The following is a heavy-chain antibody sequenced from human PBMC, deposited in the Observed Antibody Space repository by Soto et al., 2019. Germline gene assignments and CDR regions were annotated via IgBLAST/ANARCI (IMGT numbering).Heavy chain of an antibody. CDR2: MKPNSGNT. CDR1: GYIFTRYD. D-gene: IGHD3-16*01. Sequence: QVQLVQSGAEVKKPGASVKVSCKASGYIFTRYDINWVRQATGQGLEYMGWMKPNSGNTGYAQKFQGRVTMTSDTSISTAYEELSPLELEDTAVYCCAEGEGRSVGGGGTFDPWGQGTLVTVSS. J-gene: IGHJ5*02. CDR3: AEGEGRSVGGGGTFDP. V-gene: IGHV1-8*02.